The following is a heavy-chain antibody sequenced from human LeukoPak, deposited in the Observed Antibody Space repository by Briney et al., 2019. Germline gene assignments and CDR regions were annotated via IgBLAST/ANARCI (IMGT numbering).Heavy chain of an antibody. CDR3: ARRVKTSVGPSGDNWFAP. V-gene: IGHV4-4*02. CDR2: VDLLGRT. J-gene: IGHJ5*02. D-gene: IGHD3-10*01. Sequence: SETLSLTCGVSGGSISNTNWWTWVRQPPGKGLEWIGEVDLLGRTNYNPSLKSRVAISVDKSENHISLWLTSVTAADTAVYYCARRVKTSVGPSGDNWFAPWGQGALVTVSS. CDR1: GGSISNTNW.